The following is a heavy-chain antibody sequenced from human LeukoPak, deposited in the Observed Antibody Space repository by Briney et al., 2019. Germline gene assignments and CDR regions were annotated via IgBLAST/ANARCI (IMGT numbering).Heavy chain of an antibody. CDR2: INPNSGGT. V-gene: IGHV1-2*02. CDR1: GYTFTDYY. Sequence: ASVTVSCKASGYTFTDYYMHWVRQAPGQGLEWMGWINPNSGGTNYAQKFQGRVTMTRDTSISTAYMELSRLRSDDTAVYYCARLIDYYYYMDVWGKGTTVTVSS. D-gene: IGHD3-22*01. J-gene: IGHJ6*03. CDR3: ARLIDYYYYMDV.